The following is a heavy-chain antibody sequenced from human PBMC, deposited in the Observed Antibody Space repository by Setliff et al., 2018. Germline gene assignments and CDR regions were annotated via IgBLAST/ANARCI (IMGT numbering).Heavy chain of an antibody. V-gene: IGHV4-4*07. J-gene: IGHJ2*01. CDR3: ARTSSGRYFDL. CDR1: GASIRNFY. CDR2: IYTSWST. Sequence: SETLSLTCNVSGASIRNFYWTWIRQPAGKELEWIGQIYTSWSTNYNPSLRSRVSISLDTSKSQFFLKLNSVTAADTAVYSCARTSSGRYFDLWGRGTLVTVSS.